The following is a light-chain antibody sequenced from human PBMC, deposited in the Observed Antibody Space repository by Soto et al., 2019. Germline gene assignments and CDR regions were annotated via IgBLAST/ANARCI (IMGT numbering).Light chain of an antibody. V-gene: IGKV3-11*01. CDR2: DAS. Sequence: EIVLTQSPATLSLSPGERATLSCRASQSVSSYLAWYQQNPGQAPRLLMSDASNRATGIPARFSGSGSGTDFTLTISSLEHEDVAVYYCQQRSNWPLTFGGGTKVEIK. CDR1: QSVSSY. CDR3: QQRSNWPLT. J-gene: IGKJ4*01.